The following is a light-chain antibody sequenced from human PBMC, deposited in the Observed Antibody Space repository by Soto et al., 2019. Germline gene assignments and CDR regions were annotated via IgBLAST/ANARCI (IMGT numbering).Light chain of an antibody. J-gene: IGKJ1*01. CDR1: QSLLHSDGYNY. CDR3: MQALQAPVT. Sequence: DIVMTQSPLSLPVTPGEPASISCRSSQSLLHSDGYNYLDWYLQKPGRSPQLLIYLGSNRASGVPDRFSGSGSGTDFKLKIIKMEAEDVGVYYCMQALQAPVTFGQGTKVDIK. V-gene: IGKV2-28*01. CDR2: LGS.